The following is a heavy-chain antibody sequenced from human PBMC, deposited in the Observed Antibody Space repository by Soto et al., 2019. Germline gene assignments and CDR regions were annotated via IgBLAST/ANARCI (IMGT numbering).Heavy chain of an antibody. CDR2: INHSGST. CDR1: GGSFSCYY. CDR3: ARGARYCTNGVCSKYPGFDY. Sequence: SETLSLTCAVYGGSFSCYYWSWIRQPPGKGLEWIGEINHSGSTNYNPSLKSRVTISVDTSKNQFSLKLSSVTAADTAVYYCARGARYCTNGVCSKYPGFDYWGQGTLVTVSS. V-gene: IGHV4-34*01. J-gene: IGHJ4*02. D-gene: IGHD2-8*01.